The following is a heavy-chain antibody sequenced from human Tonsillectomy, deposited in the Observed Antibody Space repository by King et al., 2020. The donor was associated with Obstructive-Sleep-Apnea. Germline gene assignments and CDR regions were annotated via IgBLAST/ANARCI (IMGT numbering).Heavy chain of an antibody. J-gene: IGHJ4*02. D-gene: IGHD4-17*01. CDR2: MYYSGNT. CDR3: ARHRCVDDHGGYGDYFDY. V-gene: IGHV4-59*08. CDR1: GASISNYY. Sequence: QLQESGPGLVKPSETLSLTCTVSGASISNYYWSWIRQAPGKGLEWIGYMYYSGNTNYSPALKSRVTISVDTSKIQFSLRLSSVPAADTAVYYCARHRCVDDHGGYGDYFDYWGQGTLVTVSS.